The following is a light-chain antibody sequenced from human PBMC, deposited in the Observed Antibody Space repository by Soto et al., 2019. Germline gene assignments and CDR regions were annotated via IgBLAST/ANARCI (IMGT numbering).Light chain of an antibody. CDR2: GAS. CDR3: QQYAGWPRT. V-gene: IGKV3-15*01. Sequence: ETVTTQSPATLSVSPGDRVTLSCRASQSIGTNLLWLQQSPGQPPRLLISGASDRVAGVPDRFSGSGSGTDFTLTISGLQSEDCAVYYCQQYAGWPRTFGQGTKLEIK. J-gene: IGKJ2*01. CDR1: QSIGTN.